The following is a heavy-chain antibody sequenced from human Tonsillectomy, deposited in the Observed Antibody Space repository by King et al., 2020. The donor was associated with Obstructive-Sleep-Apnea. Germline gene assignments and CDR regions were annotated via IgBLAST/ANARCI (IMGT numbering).Heavy chain of an antibody. CDR1: GFTFRGYS. Sequence: DVQLVESGGGSGQPGEALRLSCVGSGFTFRGYSMKWVRQAPGEGLGLVLYINCCLCTILYADSVGGRFTISRGDDKSSLFLQMNSLRAEDTGVYYCVRDRAWSFDYWGQGALVTVSS. CDR3: VRDRAWSFDY. V-gene: IGHV3-48*01. J-gene: IGHJ4*02. CDR2: INCCLCTI. D-gene: IGHD6-19*01.